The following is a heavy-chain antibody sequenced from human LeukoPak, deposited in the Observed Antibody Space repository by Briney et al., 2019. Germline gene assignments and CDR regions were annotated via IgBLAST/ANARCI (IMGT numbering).Heavy chain of an antibody. CDR2: ISGSGGST. CDR1: GFTFSSYA. J-gene: IGHJ4*02. Sequence: TGGSLRLSCAASGFTFSSYAMRWVRQAPGKGLEGVSAISGSGGSTYYADSVKGRFTISRDNSKNTLYLQMNSLRAEDTAVYYCAKEHSGSYYFDYWGQGTLVTVSS. V-gene: IGHV3-23*01. CDR3: AKEHSGSYYFDY. D-gene: IGHD1-26*01.